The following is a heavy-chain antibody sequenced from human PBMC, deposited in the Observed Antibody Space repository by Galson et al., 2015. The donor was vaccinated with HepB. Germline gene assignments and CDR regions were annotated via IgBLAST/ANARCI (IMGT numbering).Heavy chain of an antibody. CDR2: ISAYKGNT. D-gene: IGHD3-22*01. CDR1: GYTFTTYG. CDR3: ARDAYYYDSSGYYARVFDY. V-gene: IGHV1-18*01. J-gene: IGHJ4*02. Sequence: SVKVSCKASGYTFTTYGINWVRQAPGQGLEWMGWISAYKGNTNYAQKLQGRVTMTTDTATSTAYMELRSLRSDDTAVYYCARDAYYYDSSGYYARVFDYWGQGTLVTVSS.